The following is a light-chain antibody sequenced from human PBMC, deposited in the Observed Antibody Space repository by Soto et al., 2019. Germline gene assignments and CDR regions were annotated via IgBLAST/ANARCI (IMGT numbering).Light chain of an antibody. CDR2: AAS. CDR3: QQYNTYPWT. V-gene: IGKV1-16*01. CDR1: QSIGKH. J-gene: IGKJ1*01. Sequence: DIQMTQSPSSLSASVGDRVTITCRASQSIGKHLNWYQQKPGKAPKFLIYAASNLQSGVPSRSSGSGSGTEFTLTISSLQPDDFATYYSQQYNTYPWTFGQGTKVDIK.